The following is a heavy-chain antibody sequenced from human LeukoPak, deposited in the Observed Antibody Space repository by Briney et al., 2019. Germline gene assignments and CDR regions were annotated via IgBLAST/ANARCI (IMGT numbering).Heavy chain of an antibody. J-gene: IGHJ5*02. V-gene: IGHV1-46*01. D-gene: IGHD2-8*02. CDR1: GYTFSNYY. CDR3: TRGGGVRISGVPPFDP. Sequence: ASVKVSCKASGYTFSNYYMHWVRQAPGQGLEWMGRFTPSGGSATYAQKFQDRITMTWDTSTTTVYMEVNSLTSEDTAVYYCTRGGGVRISGVPPFDPWGQGTLVTVS. CDR2: FTPSGGSA.